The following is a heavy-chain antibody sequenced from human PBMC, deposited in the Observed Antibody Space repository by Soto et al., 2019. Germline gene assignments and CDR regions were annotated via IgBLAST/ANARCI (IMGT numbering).Heavy chain of an antibody. D-gene: IGHD3-16*02. CDR1: GGSFSGYY. J-gene: IGHJ3*02. CDR3: ARVNDYIWGSYRYTGRPFDI. CDR2: VYYSGST. Sequence: PSETLSLTCAVYGGSFSGYYWSWVRQPPEKGLEWIGSVYYSGSTNYNPYLESRVTISVDTSKNQFSLKLSSLTAADTAVYYCARVNDYIWGSYRYTGRPFDIWGQGTMVTVS. V-gene: IGHV4-34*01.